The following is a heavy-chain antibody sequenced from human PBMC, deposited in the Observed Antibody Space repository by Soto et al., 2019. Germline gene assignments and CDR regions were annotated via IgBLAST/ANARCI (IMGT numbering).Heavy chain of an antibody. Sequence: QLVESGGGLVQPGGSLRLSCEGSGFTFSGYWMSWVRQAPGKGLEWVADIKHDGSVQYYVDSVKGRFTISRDNAKKLLYLQRNGLRAEDTAVYYCARAPDSNGWYRFDLWGQGTLVTVSS. V-gene: IGHV3-7*03. CDR3: ARAPDSNGWYRFDL. D-gene: IGHD6-19*01. CDR2: IKHDGSVQ. J-gene: IGHJ4*02. CDR1: GFTFSGYW.